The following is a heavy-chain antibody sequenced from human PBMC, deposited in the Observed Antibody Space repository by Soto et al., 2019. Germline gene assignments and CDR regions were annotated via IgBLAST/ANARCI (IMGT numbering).Heavy chain of an antibody. D-gene: IGHD6-19*01. CDR1: GYSFTSYW. Sequence: EVQLVQSGAEVKKPGESLRISCKGSGYSFTSYWITWVRQMPGKGLEWMGRINPSDSYTNYSPSFQGHVTISAHKSISTAYLQWSSLKASDTAMYYWARRAGYSSGWYDNWFDPWGQGTLVTVSS. CDR2: INPSDSYT. CDR3: ARRAGYSSGWYDNWFDP. J-gene: IGHJ5*02. V-gene: IGHV5-10-1*01.